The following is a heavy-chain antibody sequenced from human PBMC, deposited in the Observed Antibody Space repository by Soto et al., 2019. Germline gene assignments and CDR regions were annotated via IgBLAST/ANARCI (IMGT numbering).Heavy chain of an antibody. V-gene: IGHV4-30-2*01. Sequence: SETLSLTCDFSGYTISTGGDTLAWIRQPPGKALEWIGHTYHSGNPYYNPSLKSRVTMSVDTSRSQFSLKLASVTAMDTAVYYCAGGRDTVVRGVTNPQVDYWGQGTLVTVSS. CDR1: GYTISTGGDT. D-gene: IGHD3-10*01. J-gene: IGHJ4*02. CDR3: AGGRDTVVRGVTNPQVDY. CDR2: TYHSGNP.